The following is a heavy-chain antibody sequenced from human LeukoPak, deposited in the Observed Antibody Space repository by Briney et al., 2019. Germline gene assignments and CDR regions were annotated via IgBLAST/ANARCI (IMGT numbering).Heavy chain of an antibody. Sequence: ASVKVSCKASGYTFTSYGISWVRQAPGQGLEWMGWISAYNGNTNYAQKLQGRVTMTTDTSTSTAYMELRSLRSDDTAVYYCARDLAVAGGKDWFDPWGQGTLLTVSS. CDR3: ARDLAVAGGKDWFDP. CDR1: GYTFTSYG. V-gene: IGHV1-18*01. J-gene: IGHJ5*02. CDR2: ISAYNGNT. D-gene: IGHD6-19*01.